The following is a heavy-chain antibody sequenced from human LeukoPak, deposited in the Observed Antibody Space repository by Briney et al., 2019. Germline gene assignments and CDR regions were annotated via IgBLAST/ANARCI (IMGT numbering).Heavy chain of an antibody. CDR3: TRLRDGYDSDY. D-gene: IGHD5-24*01. Sequence: GSLELSCAVSGFIVSSNYMSRVRQAPGEGLEWVSVIYSGGTTYYADSVKGRFTISRDNSKNTLYLQMNTLRAEDTAMYYCTRLRDGYDSDYWGQGTLVTVSS. J-gene: IGHJ4*02. CDR1: GFIVSSNY. CDR2: IYSGGTT. V-gene: IGHV3-53*01.